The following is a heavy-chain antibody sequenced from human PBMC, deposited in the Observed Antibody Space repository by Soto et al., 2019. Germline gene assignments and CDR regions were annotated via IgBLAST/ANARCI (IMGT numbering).Heavy chain of an antibody. V-gene: IGHV3-23*01. CDR3: AKEGVTAPKDRDYYYYYYMDV. CDR1: GFTFSSYA. Sequence: GGSLRLSCAASGFTFSSYAMSWVRQAPGKGLEWVSAISGSGGSTYYADSVKGRFTISRDNSKNTLYLQMNSLRAEDTAVYYCAKEGVTAPKDRDYYYYYYMDVWGKGTTVTVSS. D-gene: IGHD2-2*01. J-gene: IGHJ6*03. CDR2: ISGSGGST.